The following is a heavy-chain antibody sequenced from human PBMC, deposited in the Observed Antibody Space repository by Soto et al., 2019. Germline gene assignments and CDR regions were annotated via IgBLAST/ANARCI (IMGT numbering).Heavy chain of an antibody. CDR3: ARDADYGGSRGGMDV. J-gene: IGHJ6*02. CDR1: GGSVNNANYF. D-gene: IGHD4-17*01. V-gene: IGHV4-31*03. CDR2: IYYSGST. Sequence: QVRLEESGPGLVKPSETLSLICSVSGGSVNNANYFWNWVRHHPENGLEWIGYIYYSGSTRYNPSFKSRATLSIDTSNIQFSLRLNSVTVADTAVYFCARDADYGGSRGGMDVWGRGTTVTVSS.